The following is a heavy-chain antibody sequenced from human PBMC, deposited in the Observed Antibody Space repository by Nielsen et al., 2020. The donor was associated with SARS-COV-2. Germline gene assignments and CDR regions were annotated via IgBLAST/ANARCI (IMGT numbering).Heavy chain of an antibody. CDR2: IYYSGST. CDR1: GGSISTYY. D-gene: IGHD1-26*01. J-gene: IGHJ3*02. Sequence: GSLRLSCTVSGGSISTYYWSWIRQPPGKGLEWIGYIYYSGSTNFNPSLKSRVTISVDTSKNQFSLKLTSVTAAETAVYYCARLDPSGTNEAFDIWGQGTMVTVSS. V-gene: IGHV4-59*08. CDR3: ARLDPSGTNEAFDI.